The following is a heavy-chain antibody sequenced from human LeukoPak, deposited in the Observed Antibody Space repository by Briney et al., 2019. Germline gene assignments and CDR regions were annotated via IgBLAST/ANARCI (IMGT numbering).Heavy chain of an antibody. V-gene: IGHV4-59*01. CDR2: IYYSGST. CDR3: PRLRPSGSYFEGYYYCMDV. Sequence: SESLSLTCTASGGSISSYYLSWIRQPPGKGLEWVGYIYYSGSTNYNLSLKSRVSISVDTSKNQFSLNLSSVTAADTAVYYCPRLRPSGSYFEGYYYCMDVWGQGTTVTVSS. D-gene: IGHD1-26*01. CDR1: GGSISSYY. J-gene: IGHJ6*02.